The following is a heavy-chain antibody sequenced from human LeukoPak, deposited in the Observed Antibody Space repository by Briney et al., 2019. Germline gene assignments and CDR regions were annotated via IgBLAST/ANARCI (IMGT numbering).Heavy chain of an antibody. Sequence: KPSETLSLTCTVSGGSISSSSYYWGWVGQAPGKGLEWIGSIDYSGSTYYKQSLKSRFTISVDTSKNQFSLKLSSVTAADTAVYYCARHRLYGDYASFDYWGQGTLVTVSS. V-gene: IGHV4-39*01. CDR1: GGSISSSSYY. J-gene: IGHJ4*02. CDR3: ARHRLYGDYASFDY. CDR2: IDYSGST. D-gene: IGHD4-17*01.